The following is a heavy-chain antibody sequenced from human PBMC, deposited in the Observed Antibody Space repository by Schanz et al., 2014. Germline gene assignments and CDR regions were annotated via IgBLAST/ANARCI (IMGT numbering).Heavy chain of an antibody. D-gene: IGHD6-6*01. J-gene: IGHJ6*02. CDR3: AKGRGGTSSEGLDQYYGMDV. CDR1: GFTFSSYS. V-gene: IGHV3-48*01. Sequence: EVQLVESGGGLVQPGGSLRLSCAASGFTFSSYSMNWVRQAPGKGLEWVSYISSSSSTTHYAESVKGRFTISRDNAKNALYLQMNSLRAEDTAVYFCAKGRGGTSSEGLDQYYGMDVWGQGTTVTVSS. CDR2: ISSSSSTT.